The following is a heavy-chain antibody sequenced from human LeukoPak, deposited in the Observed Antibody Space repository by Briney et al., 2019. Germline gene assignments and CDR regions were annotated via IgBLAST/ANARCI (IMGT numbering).Heavy chain of an antibody. V-gene: IGHV1-2*02. J-gene: IGHJ3*02. CDR3: ARDRFGGGSGWYSDAFDI. Sequence: ASVKVSCKASGYTFTGYYMHWVRQAPGQGLEWMGWINPNSGGTNYAQKFQGRVTMTRDTSISTAYMELSRLRSDDTAVYYCARDRFGGGSGWYSDAFDIWGQGTMVTVSS. CDR2: INPNSGGT. CDR1: GYTFTGYY. D-gene: IGHD6-19*01.